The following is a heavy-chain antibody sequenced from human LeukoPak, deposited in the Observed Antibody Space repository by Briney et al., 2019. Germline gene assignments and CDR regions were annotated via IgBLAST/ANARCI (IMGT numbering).Heavy chain of an antibody. D-gene: IGHD6-6*01. Sequence: SVKVSCKASGGTFSSYAISWVRQAPGQGLEWMGGIIPIFGTANYAQKFQGRVTITADESTSTAYMELSSLRSEDTAVYYCATVNEYSSSSTQFDPWGQGTLVTVSS. CDR2: IIPIFGTA. CDR3: ATVNEYSSSSTQFDP. CDR1: GGTFSSYA. V-gene: IGHV1-69*13. J-gene: IGHJ5*02.